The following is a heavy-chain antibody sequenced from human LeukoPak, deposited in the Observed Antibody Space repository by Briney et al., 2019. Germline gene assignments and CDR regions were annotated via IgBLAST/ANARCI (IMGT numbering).Heavy chain of an antibody. J-gene: IGHJ6*02. CDR2: INAGNGNT. V-gene: IGHV1-3*01. D-gene: IGHD3-10*01. CDR1: GYTFTSYA. CDR3: ARTPGDGNGMDV. Sequence: ASVKVSCKASGYTFTSYAMHWVRQAPGQRLEWMGWINAGNGNTKYSQKFQGRVTITRDTSASTAYMELSSLRSEDTAVYYCARTPGDGNGMDVWGQGTTITVSS.